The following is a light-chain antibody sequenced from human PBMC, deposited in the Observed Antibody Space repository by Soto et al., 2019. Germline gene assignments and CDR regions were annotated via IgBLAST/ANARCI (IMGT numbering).Light chain of an antibody. CDR3: QQYNSWPPIT. CDR2: GAS. J-gene: IGKJ5*01. CDR1: QSVRTK. Sequence: IVITQSPDTLYLSPGEGGTLSCRSSQSVRTKLAWYQQKAGQAPRLLIYGASTRATGIPDRFSGSGSGTEFTLTISSLQSEDFAVYYCQQYNSWPPITFGQGTRLEI. V-gene: IGKV3-15*01.